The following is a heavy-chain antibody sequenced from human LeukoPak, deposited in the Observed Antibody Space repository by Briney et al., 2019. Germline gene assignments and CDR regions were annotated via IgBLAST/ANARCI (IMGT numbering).Heavy chain of an antibody. CDR3: AKSHSVGYRGYFDY. CDR2: ISDSGDST. D-gene: IGHD5-12*01. CDR1: RFTFTTYA. Sequence: GGSLRLSCAASRFTFTTYARSWVRQAPGKGLEWVSTISDSGDSTYYADSVKGRFTISRDNSKNTLYLQMNSLRAEDTAVYFCAKSHSVGYRGYFDYWGQGTLVTVSS. J-gene: IGHJ4*02. V-gene: IGHV3-23*01.